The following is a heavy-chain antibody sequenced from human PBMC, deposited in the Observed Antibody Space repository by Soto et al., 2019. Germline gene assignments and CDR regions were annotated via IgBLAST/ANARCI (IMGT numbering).Heavy chain of an antibody. CDR1: GGTFSTST. D-gene: IGHD5-12*01. J-gene: IGHJ4*02. CDR3: ARDSPIGSTYSGYDAIDS. Sequence: QVQLVKSGAEVKKPGSSVKVSSKASGGTFSTSTFTWVRQAPGQGLEWMGRTIPLLNVVDYAQDFQGRVTITADKSTSTAYMELTSLTSKDTAVYYCARDSPIGSTYSGYDAIDSWGQGTLVTVSS. CDR2: TIPLLNVV. V-gene: IGHV1-69*08.